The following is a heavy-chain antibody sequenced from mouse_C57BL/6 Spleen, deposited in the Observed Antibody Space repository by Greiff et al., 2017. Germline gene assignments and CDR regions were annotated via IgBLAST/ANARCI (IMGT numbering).Heavy chain of an antibody. CDR3: ASPRRGDWYFDV. CDR2: IYPSDSET. D-gene: IGHD2-12*01. V-gene: IGHV1-61*01. J-gene: IGHJ1*03. CDR1: GYTFTSYW. Sequence: QVQLQQPGAELVRPGSSVKLSCKASGYTFTSYWMDWVKQRPGQGLEWIGNIYPSDSETHYNQKFKDKATLTVDKSSSTAYMQLSSLTSEDSAVYYCASPRRGDWYFDVWGTGTTVTVSS.